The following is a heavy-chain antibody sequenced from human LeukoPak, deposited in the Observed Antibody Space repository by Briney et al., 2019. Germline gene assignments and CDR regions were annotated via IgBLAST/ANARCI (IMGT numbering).Heavy chain of an antibody. CDR3: ATEGFESSSSVDY. Sequence: SVKVSCKASGGTFSSYAISWVRQAPGQGLEWMGRIIPIFGTANYAQKFQGRVAITTDESTSTAYMELSRLRSDDTAVYYCATEGFESSSSVDYWGQGTLVTVSS. J-gene: IGHJ4*02. D-gene: IGHD6-6*01. CDR1: GGTFSSYA. CDR2: IIPIFGTA. V-gene: IGHV1-69*05.